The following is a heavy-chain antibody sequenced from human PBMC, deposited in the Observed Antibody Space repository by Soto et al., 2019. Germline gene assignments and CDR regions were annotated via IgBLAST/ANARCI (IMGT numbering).Heavy chain of an antibody. D-gene: IGHD6-13*01. CDR2: MNPNSGNT. CDR1: GYTFTSYD. CDR3: ARHFPEPIAAPDY. Sequence: ASVKVSCKASGYTFTSYDINWVRQATGQGLEWMGWMNPNSGNTGYAQKFQGRVTMTRNTSISTAYMELSSLRSEDTAVYYCARHFPEPIAAPDYWGQGTLVTVSS. V-gene: IGHV1-8*01. J-gene: IGHJ4*02.